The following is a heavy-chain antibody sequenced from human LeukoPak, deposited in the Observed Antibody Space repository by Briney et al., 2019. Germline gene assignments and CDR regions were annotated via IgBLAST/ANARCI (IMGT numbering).Heavy chain of an antibody. D-gene: IGHD6-19*01. CDR1: GVSISSYY. CDR3: ARGYNSTSGRPDY. CDR2: IYYMGST. Sequence: SETLSLTCTVSGVSISSYYWSWVRQPPGKELEWIGYIYYMGSTNSNTSLKSRVTISLDPSKKQFSLKLISVTAADTAVYYCARGYNSTSGRPDYWGQGPLAIVSS. J-gene: IGHJ4*02. V-gene: IGHV4-59*08.